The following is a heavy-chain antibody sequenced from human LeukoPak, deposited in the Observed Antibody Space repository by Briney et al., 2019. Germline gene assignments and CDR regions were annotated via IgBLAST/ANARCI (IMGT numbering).Heavy chain of an antibody. V-gene: IGHV3-53*01. D-gene: IGHD1-26*01. J-gene: IGHJ4*02. CDR3: ARDRGVGTNLGFDY. CDR1: GFSVNNKY. Sequence: GGSLRLSCAASGFSVNNKYMSWVRQAPGKGLEWVSVIYSGGSTYYADSVTGQFTISRDNSNNTVYLHMNSLRAEDTGVYYCARDRGVGTNLGFDYWGQGTLVIVSS. CDR2: IYSGGST.